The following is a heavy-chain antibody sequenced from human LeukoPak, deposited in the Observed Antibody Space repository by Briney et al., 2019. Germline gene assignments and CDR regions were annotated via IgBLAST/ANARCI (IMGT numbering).Heavy chain of an antibody. D-gene: IGHD2-2*01. J-gene: IGHJ4*02. CDR3: ARRPKLDFPIREYHLDY. V-gene: IGHV4-34*01. CDR2: INHSGRI. Sequence: SETLSLTCAVYGDSFSGYYWRWVRQPPGKGLEWLGEINHSGRINYNPSLKSRVTISVDTSNNQFSLKLRSVTAADTAVYYCARRPKLDFPIREYHLDYSGQGTLVTVSS. CDR1: GDSFSGYY.